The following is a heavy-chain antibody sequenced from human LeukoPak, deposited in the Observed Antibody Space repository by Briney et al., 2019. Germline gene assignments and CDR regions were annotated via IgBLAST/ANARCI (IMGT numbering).Heavy chain of an antibody. V-gene: IGHV4-4*07. CDR2: IYASGST. J-gene: IGHJ4*02. Sequence: SETLSLTCTVSGGSISSYYWSWIRQPAGKGLEWIGRIYASGSTSYNPSLRSRVSMSLETSKNQFSLKLSSVTAADTAVYYCASSYGGAICYWGQGTLVTVSS. CDR1: GGSISSYY. CDR3: ASSYGGAICY. D-gene: IGHD3-10*01.